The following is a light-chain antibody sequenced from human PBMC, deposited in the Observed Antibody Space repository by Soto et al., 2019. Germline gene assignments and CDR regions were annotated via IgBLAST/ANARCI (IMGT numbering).Light chain of an antibody. V-gene: IGLV2-14*01. J-gene: IGLJ1*01. CDR1: SSDVGGYNY. Sequence: QSALTQPASVSGSPGQSITISCTGTSSDVGGYNYVSWYQQHPGIAPKLLIYGVTNRPSGVSTRFSGSKSGNTASLTISGLHAEYESDYHCSSYTSASTLLYLFVTGTKVTVL. CDR2: GVT. CDR3: SSYTSASTLLYL.